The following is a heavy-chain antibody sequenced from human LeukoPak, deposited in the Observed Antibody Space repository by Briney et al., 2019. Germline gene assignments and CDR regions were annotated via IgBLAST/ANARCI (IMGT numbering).Heavy chain of an antibody. Sequence: SETLSLTCAVYGGSFSGYYWSWIRQPPGKGLEWIGEINHSGSTNYNPSLKSRVTISVDTSKNQFSLKLSSVTAADTAVYYCARAGPGDDYYDSSPFYFDYWGQGTLVTVSS. CDR3: ARAGPGDDYYDSSPFYFDY. CDR2: INHSGST. V-gene: IGHV4-34*01. D-gene: IGHD3-22*01. J-gene: IGHJ4*02. CDR1: GGSFSGYY.